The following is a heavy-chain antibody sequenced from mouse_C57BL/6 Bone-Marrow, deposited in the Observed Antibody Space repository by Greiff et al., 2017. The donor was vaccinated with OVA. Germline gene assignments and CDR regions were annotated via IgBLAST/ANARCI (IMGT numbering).Heavy chain of an antibody. D-gene: IGHD1-1*01. CDR1: GYTFTSYW. CDR2: IHPNSGST. J-gene: IGHJ3*01. CDR3: ARSLYYGSSYVGDLFAY. V-gene: IGHV1-64*01. Sequence: QVHVKQSGAELVKPGASVKLSCKASGYTFTSYWMHWVKQRPGQGLEWIGMIHPNSGSTNYNEKFKSKATLTVDKSSSTAYMQLSSLTSEDSAVYYCARSLYYGSSYVGDLFAYWGQGTLVTVSA.